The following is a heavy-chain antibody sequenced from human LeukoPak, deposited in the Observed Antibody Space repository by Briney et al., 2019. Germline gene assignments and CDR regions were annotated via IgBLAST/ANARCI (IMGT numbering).Heavy chain of an antibody. CDR1: GYTFTSYD. CDR2: MNPNSGNT. Sequence: ASVKVSCKASGYTFTSYDINWVRQATGQGLEWMGWMNPNSGNTGYAQKFQGRVTMTRNTSISTAYMELSRLRSDDTAVYYCFAYDSDTSLDYWGQGTLVSVSS. CDR3: FAYDSDTSLDY. J-gene: IGHJ4*02. V-gene: IGHV1-8*01. D-gene: IGHD3-22*01.